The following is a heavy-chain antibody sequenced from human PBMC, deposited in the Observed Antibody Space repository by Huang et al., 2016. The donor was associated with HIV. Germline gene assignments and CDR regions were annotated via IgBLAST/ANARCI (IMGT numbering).Heavy chain of an antibody. Sequence: EVQLLESGGGLVQPGGSLRLSCAASGFTFSSYAMSWVRQAHGRGLEWVSASRGMGGSTYYADSVKGRFTISRDNSKNTLYLQMNSLRAEDTAVYYCAKSGYCSGGSCYLEGFDPWGQGTLVTVSS. CDR1: GFTFSSYA. CDR2: SRGMGGST. J-gene: IGHJ5*02. V-gene: IGHV3-23*01. CDR3: AKSGYCSGGSCYLEGFDP. D-gene: IGHD2-15*01.